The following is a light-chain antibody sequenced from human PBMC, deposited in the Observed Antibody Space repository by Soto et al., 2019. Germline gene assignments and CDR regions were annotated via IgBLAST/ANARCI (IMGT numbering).Light chain of an antibody. CDR1: QSVSSTY. CDR3: QQRRNWPPLT. Sequence: EIVLTQSPGTLSLSPGERATLSCRASQSVSSTYLAWYQQKPGQAPRLLIYDASTRAAGIPDRFSGSGSGTDFTLTISRLEAEDSAVYYCQQRRNWPPLTFGGGTRVEI. CDR2: DAS. J-gene: IGKJ4*01. V-gene: IGKV3D-20*02.